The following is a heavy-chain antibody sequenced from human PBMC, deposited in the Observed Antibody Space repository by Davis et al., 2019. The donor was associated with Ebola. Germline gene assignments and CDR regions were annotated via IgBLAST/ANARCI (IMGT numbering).Heavy chain of an antibody. CDR2: IYPGDSDT. V-gene: IGHV5-51*01. D-gene: IGHD5-18*01. Sequence: GGSLRLSCAASGFTFDDYAMHWVRHAPGKGLEWMGIIYPGDSDTRYSPSFQGQVTISADKSISTAYLQWSSLKASDTAMYYCARHNKEDTAMVTSYYYYGMDVWGQGTTVTVSS. J-gene: IGHJ6*02. CDR3: ARHNKEDTAMVTSYYYYGMDV. CDR1: GFTFDDYA.